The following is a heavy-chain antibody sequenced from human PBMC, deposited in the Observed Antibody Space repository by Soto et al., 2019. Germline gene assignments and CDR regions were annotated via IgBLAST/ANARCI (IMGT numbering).Heavy chain of an antibody. V-gene: IGHV3-23*01. Sequence: SGWSLRLSCAASVFRFITRAMSWVRQAPGKGLEWVASIRPGGDSTYYADSVKGRFAVSRDNSNVTLYLQMDSLRVEDTAIYYCTTHEEGAPWAGGFDSWGQGTLVTVSS. D-gene: IGHD1-26*01. CDR2: IRPGGDST. J-gene: IGHJ5*01. CDR3: TTHEEGAPWAGGFDS. CDR1: VFRFITRA.